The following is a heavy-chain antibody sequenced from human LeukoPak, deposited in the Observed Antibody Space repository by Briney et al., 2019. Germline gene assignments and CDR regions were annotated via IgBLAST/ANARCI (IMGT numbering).Heavy chain of an antibody. J-gene: IGHJ4*02. V-gene: IGHV4-38-2*01. CDR1: GSSSRNGSS. CDR3: ARLWGHSYGYSDY. CDR2: IYYSGSS. D-gene: IGHD5-18*01. Sequence: PSETLSFPSVVPGSSSRNGSSGAWFRPPPGMGLEGIGSIYYSGSSYYNPSLRSRVTISVDTSKNELSLKVSSVTAADTAVYYCARLWGHSYGYSDYWGQGTLVTVSS.